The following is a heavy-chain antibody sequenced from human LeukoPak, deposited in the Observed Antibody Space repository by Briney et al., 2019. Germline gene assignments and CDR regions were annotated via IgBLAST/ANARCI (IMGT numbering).Heavy chain of an antibody. V-gene: IGHV4-34*01. CDR1: GGSLSGFY. D-gene: IGHD1-1*01. J-gene: IGHJ5*02. CDR3: ARASSFDKTTRWNPAYFGP. CDR2: INHSGTT. Sequence: SETLSLTCAVCGGSLSGFYWSWIRQPPGKGLEWIGEINHSGTTNYNPSLKSRVTISVDTSKNQVSLDLASVTAADTAVYYCARASSFDKTTRWNPAYFGPWGPGSLVTVAS.